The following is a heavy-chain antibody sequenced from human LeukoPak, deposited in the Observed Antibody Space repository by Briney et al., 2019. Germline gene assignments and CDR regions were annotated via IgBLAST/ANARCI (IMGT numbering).Heavy chain of an antibody. V-gene: IGHV3-7*01. CDR3: ARDMLRSGSYIFDY. CDR2: IKQDGSEK. CDR1: GFTFSSYW. D-gene: IGHD1-26*01. J-gene: IGHJ4*02. Sequence: PGGSLRLSCAASGFTFSSYWMSWVRQAPGKGLEWVANIKQDGSEKYYVDSVKGRFTISRDNAKNSLYLQMNSLRAEDTAVYYCARDMLRSGSYIFDYWGQGTLVTVSS.